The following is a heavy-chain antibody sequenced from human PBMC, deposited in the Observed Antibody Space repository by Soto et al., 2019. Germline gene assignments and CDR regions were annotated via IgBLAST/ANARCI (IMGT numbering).Heavy chain of an antibody. V-gene: IGHV3-23*01. Sequence: GGSLRLSCVASGFTFSTVAMTWVRQAPGKGLEWVSSISDNGGKTDYADSVRGRFTLSRDNSKNTLYLQMNHLKAEDTAVYYCARLYWNPRYFDYWGQGARVTVSS. CDR1: GFTFSTVA. CDR2: ISDNGGKT. D-gene: IGHD1-1*01. J-gene: IGHJ4*02. CDR3: ARLYWNPRYFDY.